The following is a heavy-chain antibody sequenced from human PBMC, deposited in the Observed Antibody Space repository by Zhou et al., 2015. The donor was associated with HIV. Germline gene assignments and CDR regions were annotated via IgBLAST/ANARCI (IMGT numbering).Heavy chain of an antibody. CDR2: INAGNGNT. CDR1: GYTFTSYA. J-gene: IGHJ4*02. Sequence: QVQLVQSGAEEKKPGASVKVSCKASGYTFTSYAMHWVRQAPGQRLEWMGWINAGNGNTKYSQKLQGRVTITRDTSASTAYMELSSLRSEDTAVYYCARDRGDSSGYDFPDYWGQGTLVTVSS. CDR3: ARDRGDSSGYDFPDY. V-gene: IGHV1-3*05. D-gene: IGHD3-22*01.